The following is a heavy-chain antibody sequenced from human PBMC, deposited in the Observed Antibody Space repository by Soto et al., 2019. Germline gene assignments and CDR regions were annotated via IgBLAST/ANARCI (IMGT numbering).Heavy chain of an antibody. V-gene: IGHV4-59*08. CDR3: ARGRVGELFQPDYFDY. Sequence: QVQLQESGPGLVKPSETLSLTCTVSGDSIIPYYWSWIRQPPGKGLEWIGYIYFNGSTNYNPSLRSRVTISVDTSKNQLSLKLSSVTATDTAVYYCARGRVGELFQPDYFDYWGQGTLVPVSS. J-gene: IGHJ4*02. CDR1: GDSIIPYY. CDR2: IYFNGST. D-gene: IGHD3-10*01.